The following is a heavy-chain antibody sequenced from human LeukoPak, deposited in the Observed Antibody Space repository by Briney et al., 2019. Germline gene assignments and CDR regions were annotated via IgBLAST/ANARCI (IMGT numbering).Heavy chain of an antibody. CDR2: ISSNGGST. D-gene: IGHD3-9*01. V-gene: IGHV3-64*01. Sequence: GGSLRLSCAASGFTFSSYAMHWIRQAPGKGLEYVSAISSNGGSTYYANSVKGRFTISRDNSKNTLYLQMNSLRAEDTAVYYCAKVRYFDSPFDYWGQGTLVTVSS. J-gene: IGHJ4*02. CDR1: GFTFSSYA. CDR3: AKVRYFDSPFDY.